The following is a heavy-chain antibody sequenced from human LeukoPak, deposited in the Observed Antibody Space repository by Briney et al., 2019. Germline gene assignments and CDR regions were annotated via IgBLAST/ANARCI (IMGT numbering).Heavy chain of an antibody. J-gene: IGHJ5*02. CDR3: AKDSRAIAVAGQFDP. Sequence: GGSLRLSCAASGFTVSSSYMSWVRQAPGKGLEWVSVIYSGGSTYYADSVKGRFTISRDNSKNTLYLQMNSLRAEDTAVYYCAKDSRAIAVAGQFDPWGQGTLVTVSS. D-gene: IGHD6-19*01. CDR1: GFTVSSSY. V-gene: IGHV3-53*01. CDR2: IYSGGST.